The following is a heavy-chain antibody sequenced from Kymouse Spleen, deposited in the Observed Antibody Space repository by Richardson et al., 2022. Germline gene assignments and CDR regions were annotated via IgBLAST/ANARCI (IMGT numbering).Heavy chain of an antibody. J-gene: IGHJ4*02. CDR2: ISYDGSNK. CDR3: AKENHYYGSGSYYGRFDY. D-gene: IGHD3-10*01. Sequence: QVQLVESGGGVVQPGRSLRLSCAASGFTFSSYGMHWVRQAPGKGLEWVAVISYDGSNKYYADSVKGRFTISRDNSKNTLYLQMNSLRAEDTAVYYCAKENHYYGSGSYYGRFDYWGQGTLVTVSS. V-gene: IGHV3-30*18. CDR1: GFTFSSYG.